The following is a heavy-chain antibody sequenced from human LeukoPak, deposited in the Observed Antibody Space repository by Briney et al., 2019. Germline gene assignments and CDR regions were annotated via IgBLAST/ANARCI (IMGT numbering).Heavy chain of an antibody. CDR2: FLIGGDYI. CDR3: ARGHYDVLAASYKWTPDY. V-gene: IGHV3-21*01. Sequence: GGSLRLSCAASGFTFNTFNMNWVGRAPGKGLEWVSSFLIGGDYIYYADSVKGRFTTSRDNAKNSLSLQLNSLRVEDTAVYYCARGHYDVLAASYKWTPDYWGQRTLVTVSS. CDR1: GFTFNTFN. D-gene: IGHD3-9*01. J-gene: IGHJ4*02.